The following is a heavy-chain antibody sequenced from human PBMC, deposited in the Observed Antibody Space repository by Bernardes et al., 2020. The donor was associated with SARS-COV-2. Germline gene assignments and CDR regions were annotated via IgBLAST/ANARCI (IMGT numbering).Heavy chain of an antibody. V-gene: IGHV3-74*01. CDR1: GFTFSTYW. CDR3: AREEGGSSGWYFY. D-gene: IGHD6-19*01. CDR2: ISSDGSNT. J-gene: IGHJ4*02. Sequence: LRLSCAASGFTFSTYWMHWVRQAPGKGLVWVSRISSDGSNTNYADSVKGRFTISRDNAKNTLYLQMNSLRVEDTAVYYCAREEGGSSGWYFYWGQGTLVTVSS.